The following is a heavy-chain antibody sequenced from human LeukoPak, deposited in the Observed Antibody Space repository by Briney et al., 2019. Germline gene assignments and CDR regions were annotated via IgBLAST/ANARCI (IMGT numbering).Heavy chain of an antibody. CDR3: AREPDSSGYYFDY. CDR1: GFTFSNYW. Sequence: PGGSLRLSCAASGFTFSNYWMNWVRQAPGKGREWVANIKQDGSEKYYVDSVKGRFTISRDNAKNSLYLQMNSLRAEDTAVYYCAREPDSSGYYFDYWGQGTLVTVSS. J-gene: IGHJ4*02. D-gene: IGHD3-22*01. V-gene: IGHV3-7*01. CDR2: IKQDGSEK.